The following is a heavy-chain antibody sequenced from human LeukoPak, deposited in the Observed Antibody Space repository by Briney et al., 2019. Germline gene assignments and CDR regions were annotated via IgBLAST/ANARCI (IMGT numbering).Heavy chain of an antibody. D-gene: IGHD2-15*01. CDR3: ARTFVVYCSGGSCSSASHFDY. CDR1: GYIFTDYY. CDR2: INPNSGGT. Sequence: ASVKVSCKASGYIFTDYYMHWVRQAPGQELGWMGRINPNSGGTNYAQKFQGRVTMTRDTSISTAYMELSRLRSDDTAVYYCARTFVVYCSGGSCSSASHFDYWGQGTLVTVSS. V-gene: IGHV1/OR15-1*04. J-gene: IGHJ4*02.